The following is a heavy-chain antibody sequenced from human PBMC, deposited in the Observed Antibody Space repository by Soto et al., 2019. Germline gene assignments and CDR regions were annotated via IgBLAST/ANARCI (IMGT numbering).Heavy chain of an antibody. Sequence: GASVKVSFKACCYTFTSYCVSWLLQAPGQGLEWMGWISAYNGDTKYSQKFQGRISLTTDTYTRTAYMELRSLRSDDTAVYYCARVPSYSTLDYWGQGTLVTVSS. CDR3: ARVPSYSTLDY. CDR2: ISAYNGDT. J-gene: IGHJ4*02. V-gene: IGHV1-18*04. CDR1: CYTFTSYC. D-gene: IGHD2-21*01.